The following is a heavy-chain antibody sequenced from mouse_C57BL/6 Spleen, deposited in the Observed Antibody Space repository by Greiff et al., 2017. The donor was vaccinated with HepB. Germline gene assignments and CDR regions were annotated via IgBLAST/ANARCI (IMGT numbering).Heavy chain of an antibody. CDR1: GSTFPTYW. Sequence: VQLQQPGAELVKPGASVKISCKASGSTFPTYWITGVKQRPGQGLEWIGDIYPGSGSTNYNEKFKSKATLTVDTSSSTAYMQLSSLTSEDSAVYYCARSDYDYDGAWFAYWGQGTLVTVSA. D-gene: IGHD2-4*01. CDR2: IYPGSGST. CDR3: ARSDYDYDGAWFAY. V-gene: IGHV1-55*01. J-gene: IGHJ3*01.